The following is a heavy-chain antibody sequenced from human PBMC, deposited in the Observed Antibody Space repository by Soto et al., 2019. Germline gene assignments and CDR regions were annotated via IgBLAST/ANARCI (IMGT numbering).Heavy chain of an antibody. V-gene: IGHV3-30*18. CDR2: ISYDGSNK. J-gene: IGHJ6*02. CDR3: AKEGSSSWYYYYGMDV. Sequence: PXXSLRLYCAASGFTFRSCAMHWVPQAPGKGLEWVAVISYDGSNKYYADSVKGRFTISRDNSKNTLYLQMNSLRAEDTAVYYCAKEGSSSWYYYYGMDVWGQGTTVTVSS. CDR1: GFTFRSCA. D-gene: IGHD6-13*01.